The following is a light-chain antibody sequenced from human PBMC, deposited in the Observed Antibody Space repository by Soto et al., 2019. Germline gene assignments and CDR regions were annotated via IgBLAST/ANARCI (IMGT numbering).Light chain of an antibody. CDR1: SSNIGAGYP. V-gene: IGLV1-40*01. CDR3: QSYDSSLSRRWV. CDR2: G. Sequence: QSVLTQPPSVSGAPGQRVTISCTGSSSNIGAGYPVHWYQQLPGTAPRLLVAGNRPSGVPDRFSVSKSGASASLAITGLQAEDEADYYCQSYDSSLSRRWVFGGGTKLTVL. J-gene: IGLJ3*02.